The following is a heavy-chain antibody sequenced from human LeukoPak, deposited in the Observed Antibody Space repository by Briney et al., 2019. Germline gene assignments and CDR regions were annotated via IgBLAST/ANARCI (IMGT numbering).Heavy chain of an antibody. CDR1: GFTFSSYA. V-gene: IGHV3-23*01. CDR3: AKGGTIFGVAPTWFDP. CDR2: ICGSGGST. J-gene: IGHJ5*02. Sequence: GGSLRLSCAASGFTFSSYAMSWVRQAPGKGLEWVSAICGSGGSTYYADSVKGRFTISRDNSKNTLYLQMNSLRAEDTAVYYCAKGGTIFGVAPTWFDPWGQGTLVTVSS. D-gene: IGHD3-3*01.